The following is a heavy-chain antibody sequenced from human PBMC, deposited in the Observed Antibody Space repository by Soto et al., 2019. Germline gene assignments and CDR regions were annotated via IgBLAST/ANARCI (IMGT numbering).Heavy chain of an antibody. J-gene: IGHJ4*02. V-gene: IGHV3-23*01. CDR3: AKRSGGTYYFDY. CDR1: GFPFGTFA. Sequence: GGSLRLSCAASGFPFGTFAMAWVRQAPGKGLQWVSSINPSGGNTYYADSVKGRFTISRDNSKNTLFLQMNSLRAEDTAVYYCAKRSGGTYYFDYWGQGTLVTVSS. CDR2: INPSGGNT. D-gene: IGHD3-10*01.